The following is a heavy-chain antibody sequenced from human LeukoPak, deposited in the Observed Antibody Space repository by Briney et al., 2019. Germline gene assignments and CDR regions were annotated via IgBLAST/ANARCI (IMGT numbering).Heavy chain of an antibody. D-gene: IGHD3-10*02. V-gene: IGHV3-48*03. Sequence: PGGSLRLACAASGFTFSSYEMYWVRQAPGKGLEWVSYISSSGSTIYYADSVKGRFTISRDKAKNSLYLQMNSLRAEDTAVYYCAELGITMIGGVWGKGTTVTISS. CDR2: ISSSGSTI. J-gene: IGHJ6*04. CDR1: GFTFSSYE. CDR3: AELGITMIGGV.